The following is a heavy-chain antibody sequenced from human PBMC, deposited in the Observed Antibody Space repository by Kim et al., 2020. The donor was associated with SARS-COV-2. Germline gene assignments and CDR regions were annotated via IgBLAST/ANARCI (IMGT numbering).Heavy chain of an antibody. V-gene: IGHV3-30*04. CDR1: GFTFSAYA. CDR3: GTSSSQFDS. J-gene: IGHJ4*02. Sequence: GGSLRLSCAASGFTFSAYAMHWVRQAPGKGLEWVAVISYDGSIKYYIDSAQGRFTISRDNSRNTLYLQMNSLRPEDTAVYYCGTSSSQFDSWGQGTLVTVSS. D-gene: IGHD6-6*01. CDR2: ISYDGSIK.